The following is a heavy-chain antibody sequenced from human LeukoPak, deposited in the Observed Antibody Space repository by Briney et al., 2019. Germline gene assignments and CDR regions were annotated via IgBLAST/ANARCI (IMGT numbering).Heavy chain of an antibody. CDR1: GYTFTGYY. D-gene: IGHD2-8*01. V-gene: IGHV1-2*02. J-gene: IGHJ4*02. Sequence: ASVKVSCTASGYTFTGYYVHWVRQAPGQGLEWMGWINPNSGGTNYAQKFQGRVTMTRDTSISTAYMELSRPRSDDTAVYYCARYVMGLDFWGQGTLVTVSS. CDR3: ARYVMGLDF. CDR2: INPNSGGT.